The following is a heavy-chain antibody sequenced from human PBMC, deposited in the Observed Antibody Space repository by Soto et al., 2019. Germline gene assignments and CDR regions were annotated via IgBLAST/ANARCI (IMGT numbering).Heavy chain of an antibody. CDR2: VYESGVT. CDR3: ARARFFDY. Sequence: QVQLQESGPGLVKPSETLSLTCTVSGGSIRNYYWSWIRQPPGKALEWIGSVYESGVTNYNPSLESRVIISIDPSKSQCSLKLSSVTAAATAVYYCARARFFDYWGQGTLVTVSS. J-gene: IGHJ4*02. CDR1: GGSIRNYY. D-gene: IGHD3-16*01. V-gene: IGHV4-59*01.